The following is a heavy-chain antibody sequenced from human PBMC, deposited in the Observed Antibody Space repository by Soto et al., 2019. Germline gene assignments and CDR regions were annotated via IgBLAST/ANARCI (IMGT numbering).Heavy chain of an antibody. CDR2: IGGSGRKT. D-gene: IGHD6-13*01. V-gene: IGHV3-23*01. CDR3: AKDGLSDSPSAIDY. Sequence: GVLRLSCAASGFTFTKSGMSWVRQAPGKGLEWVAGIGGSGRKTYYADSVKGRFSISRDNSKNSLFLQMNSLSADDTAIYYCAKDGLSDSPSAIDYWGLGTLVTVSS. J-gene: IGHJ4*02. CDR1: GFTFTKSG.